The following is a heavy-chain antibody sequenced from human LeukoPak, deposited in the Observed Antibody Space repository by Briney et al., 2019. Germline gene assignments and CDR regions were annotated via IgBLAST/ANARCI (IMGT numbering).Heavy chain of an antibody. D-gene: IGHD5-24*01. CDR3: ARPSPPGDGYNPCDY. Sequence: SGGSLRLSCEASGFNFHNFAMHWVRQAPGKGLEWVAVISNDERNKYYTDSVKGRFTISRDNSKSTVYLQMNSLRPEDTAVYHCARPSPPGDGYNPCDYWGPGALVIVSS. CDR1: GFNFHNFA. J-gene: IGHJ4*02. V-gene: IGHV3-30*04. CDR2: ISNDERNK.